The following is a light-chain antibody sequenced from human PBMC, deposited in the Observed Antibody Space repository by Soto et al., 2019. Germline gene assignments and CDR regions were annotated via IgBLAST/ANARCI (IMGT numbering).Light chain of an antibody. CDR2: KAS. J-gene: IGKJ1*01. CDR3: QQHYNLPPWT. CDR1: QTISSW. Sequence: DIQMTQSPSTLSGSVGDRVTITCRASQTISSWLAWYQQKPGKAPKLLIYKASTLKSGVPSRFSGSGSGTEFTLTISSLQPDDFATYYCQQHYNLPPWTFGQGTKVEI. V-gene: IGKV1-5*03.